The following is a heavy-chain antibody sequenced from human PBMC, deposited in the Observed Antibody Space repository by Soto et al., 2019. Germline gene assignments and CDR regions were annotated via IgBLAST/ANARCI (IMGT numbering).Heavy chain of an antibody. D-gene: IGHD3-3*01. CDR1: GYTFTSYA. CDR3: ARDYDFWSGYWVYYGMDV. V-gene: IGHV1-3*01. Sequence: ASVKVSCKASGYTFTSYAMHWVRQAPGQRLEWMGWINAGNGNTKYSQKFQGRVTITRDTSASTAYMELSSLRSEDTAVYYCARDYDFWSGYWVYYGMDVWGKGPTVTVSS. CDR2: INAGNGNT. J-gene: IGHJ6*04.